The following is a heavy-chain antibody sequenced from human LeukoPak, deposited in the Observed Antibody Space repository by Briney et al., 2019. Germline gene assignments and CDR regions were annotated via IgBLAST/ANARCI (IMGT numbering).Heavy chain of an antibody. CDR3: ARVYGSGTYRMDV. CDR1: GFTFSNYW. Sequence: GGSLRLSCAASGFTFSNYWMSWVRQAPGKGLEWVANIKQDGSEKYYVDSVEGRFTISRDNAKNSLYLQVNSLRVEDTAVYYCARVYGSGTYRMDVWGQGTTVTVSS. CDR2: IKQDGSEK. V-gene: IGHV3-7*04. J-gene: IGHJ6*02. D-gene: IGHD3-10*01.